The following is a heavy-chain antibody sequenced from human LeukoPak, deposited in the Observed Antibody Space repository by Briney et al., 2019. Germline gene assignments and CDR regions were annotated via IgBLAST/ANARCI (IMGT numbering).Heavy chain of an antibody. V-gene: IGHV1-2*02. CDR1: GYTFTGYY. D-gene: IGHD5-12*01. CDR2: INPNSGGT. CDR3: AREWLGGAFDI. J-gene: IGHJ3*02. Sequence: ASVKVSCKASGYTFTGYYMHWVRQAPGQGLEWMGWINPNSGGTNYARKFQGRVTMTRDTSISTAYMELSRLRSDDTAVYYCAREWLGGAFDIWGQGTMVTVSS.